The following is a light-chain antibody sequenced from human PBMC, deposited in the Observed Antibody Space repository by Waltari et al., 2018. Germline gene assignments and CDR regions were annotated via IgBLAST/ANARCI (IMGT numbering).Light chain of an antibody. J-gene: IGLJ1*01. Sequence: QSALTQPASVSGSPGQSIPFPCTGTNSDVGVYNYVSWYQQHPGKAPKLMIYDVTNRPSGISNRFSGSKSGNTASLTISGLQAEDEADYYCSSYTSGSTLYVFGTGTKVTVL. CDR1: NSDVGVYNY. CDR3: SSYTSGSTLYV. V-gene: IGLV2-14*01. CDR2: DVT.